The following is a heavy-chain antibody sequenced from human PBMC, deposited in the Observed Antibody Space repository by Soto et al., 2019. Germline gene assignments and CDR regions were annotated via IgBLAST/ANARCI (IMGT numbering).Heavy chain of an antibody. CDR2: ISPDGGST. CDR3: AKDLLVYSSGWY. Sequence: GGSLRLSCAASGFTFSNIWMSWVRRSPEKGPEWVASISPDGGSTYYADSVKGRFTISRDNSKNTLYLQMNSLRAEDTAVYYCAKDLLVYSSGWYWGQGTLVTVSS. J-gene: IGHJ4*02. D-gene: IGHD6-19*01. CDR1: GFTFSNIW. V-gene: IGHV3-23*01.